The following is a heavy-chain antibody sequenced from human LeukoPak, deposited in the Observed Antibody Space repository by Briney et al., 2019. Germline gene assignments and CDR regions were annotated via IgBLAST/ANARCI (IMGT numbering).Heavy chain of an antibody. CDR1: GGTFSSYA. D-gene: IGHD3-9*01. CDR2: IIPIFGTA. CDR3: ARDRNYDILTGYPHWFDP. Sequence: GASVKVSCKASGGTFSSYAISWVRQAPGQGLEWMGGIIPIFGTANYAQKFQGRVTITADKSTSTAYMELSSLGSEDTAVYYCARDRNYDILTGYPHWFDPWGQGTLVTVSS. V-gene: IGHV1-69*06. J-gene: IGHJ5*02.